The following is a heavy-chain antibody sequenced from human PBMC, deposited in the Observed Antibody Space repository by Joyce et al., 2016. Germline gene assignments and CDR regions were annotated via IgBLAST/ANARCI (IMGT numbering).Heavy chain of an antibody. CDR2: SFPGDSTT. J-gene: IGHJ3*02. Sequence: EVHLVQSGAEVKKPGESLRISCQGSGYSFSTYWINWVRQMPGKGLEWMGISFPGDSTTRYNPSFEGQVTISADKSTTTAYVQGSSLKASDTATYYCARSGGDSGSAFNIWGQGTMVTVSS. D-gene: IGHD2-21*02. V-gene: IGHV5-51*01. CDR1: GYSFSTYW. CDR3: ARSGGDSGSAFNI.